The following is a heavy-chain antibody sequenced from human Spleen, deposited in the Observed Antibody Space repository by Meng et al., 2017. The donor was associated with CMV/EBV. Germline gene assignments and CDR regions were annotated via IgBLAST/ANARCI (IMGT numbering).Heavy chain of an antibody. CDR2: ISAYNGNT. V-gene: IGHV1-18*01. D-gene: IGHD6-13*01. J-gene: IGHJ6*02. Sequence: ASVKVSCKASGYTFTSYGISWVRQAPGQGLEWMGWISAYNGNTNYAQRLQGRVTMTTDTSTSTAYMELSRLRSDDTAVYYCARASGIAAAGPYYYYGMDVWGQGTTVTVSS. CDR1: GYTFTSYG. CDR3: ARASGIAAAGPYYYYGMDV.